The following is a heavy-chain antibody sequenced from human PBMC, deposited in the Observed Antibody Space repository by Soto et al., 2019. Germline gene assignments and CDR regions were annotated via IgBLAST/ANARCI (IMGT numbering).Heavy chain of an antibody. CDR1: GFTFSDYY. J-gene: IGHJ4*02. CDR3: GYHYYDSSGSDY. CDR2: IRSSGSTI. Sequence: GGSLRLSCAASGFTFSDYYMSWIRQAPGKGLEWVSYIRSSGSTIYYADSVKGRFTISRDNAKNSLYLQMNSLRAEDTAVYYCGYHYYDSSGSDYWGQGTLVTVSS. D-gene: IGHD3-22*01. V-gene: IGHV3-11*01.